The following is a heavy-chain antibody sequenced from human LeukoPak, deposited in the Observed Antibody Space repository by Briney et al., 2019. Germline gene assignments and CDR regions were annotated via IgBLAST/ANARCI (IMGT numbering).Heavy chain of an antibody. CDR1: GGSISSTSYF. J-gene: IGHJ5*02. Sequence: SETLSLTCTVSGGSISSTSYFWGWICQPPGKGLEWIGSIYYTGSTYYNPSLKSRVTMSVDTSKNQFSLKLSSVTAADTAVYYCARVGPGPGWFDPWGQGTLVTVSS. V-gene: IGHV4-39*01. CDR3: ARVGPGPGWFDP. D-gene: IGHD1-14*01. CDR2: IYYTGST.